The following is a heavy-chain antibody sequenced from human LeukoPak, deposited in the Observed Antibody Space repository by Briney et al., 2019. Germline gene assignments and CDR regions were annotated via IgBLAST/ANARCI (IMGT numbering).Heavy chain of an antibody. CDR3: ARESERLFDY. CDR2: ISYDGSNK. Sequence: GRSLRLSCAASGFTFSSYAMHWVRQAPGKGLEWVAVISYDGSNKYYADSVKGRFTISRDNSKNTLYLQMNSLRPEDTAVYYCARESERLFDYCGQGTLVTVSS. D-gene: IGHD3-22*01. J-gene: IGHJ4*01. V-gene: IGHV3-30-3*01. CDR1: GFTFSSYA.